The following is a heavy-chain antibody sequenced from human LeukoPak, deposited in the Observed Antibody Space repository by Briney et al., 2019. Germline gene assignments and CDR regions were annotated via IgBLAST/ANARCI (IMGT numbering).Heavy chain of an antibody. CDR1: GGSISSSSYY. Sequence: SETLSLTCTVSGGSISSSSYYWGWVRQPPGKGLEWIGSVYYKGGTYYMPSLKSRVTISLDTSKNQFSLQLSSVTAADTAMYYCARGVPGIAFDIWGQGTMVTVSS. V-gene: IGHV4-39*07. J-gene: IGHJ3*02. CDR3: ARGVPGIAFDI. CDR2: VYYKGGT.